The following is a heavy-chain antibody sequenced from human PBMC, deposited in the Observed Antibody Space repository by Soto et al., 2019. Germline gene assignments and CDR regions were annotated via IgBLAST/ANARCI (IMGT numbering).Heavy chain of an antibody. V-gene: IGHV1-18*01. D-gene: IGHD6-19*01. J-gene: IGHJ4*02. CDR2: ISAYNGNT. CDR3: ARDLYSSGWYVY. CDR1: GYTFTSYD. Sequence: ASVKVSCKASGYTFTSYDINWVRQAPGQGLEWMGWISAYNGNTNYAQKLQGRVTMTTDTSTSTAYMELRSLRSDDTAVYYCARDLYSSGWYVYWGQGTLVTVSS.